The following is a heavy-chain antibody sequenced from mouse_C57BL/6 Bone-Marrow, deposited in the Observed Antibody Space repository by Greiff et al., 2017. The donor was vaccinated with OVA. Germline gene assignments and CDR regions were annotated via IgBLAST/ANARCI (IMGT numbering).Heavy chain of an antibody. CDR2: IYPGSGST. D-gene: IGHD1-1*01. CDR3: ARTLFYYGSSYFDY. J-gene: IGHJ2*01. V-gene: IGHV1-55*01. Sequence: QVQLQQPGAELVKPGASVKMSCKASGYTFTSYWITWVKQRPGQGLEWIGDIYPGSGSTNYNEKFKSKATLTVDTSSSTAYIQLSSLTSEDSAVYYCARTLFYYGSSYFDYWGQGTTLTVSS. CDR1: GYTFTSYW.